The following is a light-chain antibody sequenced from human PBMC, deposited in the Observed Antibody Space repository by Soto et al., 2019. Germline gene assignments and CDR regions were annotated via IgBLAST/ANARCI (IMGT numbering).Light chain of an antibody. CDR1: QSVNNY. J-gene: IGKJ4*01. V-gene: IGKV3-15*01. Sequence: EIVMTQSPATLSVSPGERATLSCRASQSVNNYLAWYQQKPGQAPRLLIYGASTRATGIPDRFGGSGSGTEFTLTISSLQSEDFEVYYCQQHNNWPLTFGGGTEV. CDR2: GAS. CDR3: QQHNNWPLT.